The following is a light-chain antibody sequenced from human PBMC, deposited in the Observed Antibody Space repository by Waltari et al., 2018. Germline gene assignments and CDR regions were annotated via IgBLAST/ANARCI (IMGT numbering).Light chain of an antibody. CDR3: QQYNSYSLLT. Sequence: IQMTKYPSTLSASVGDRVTITCRASQSISNWLAWYQQKPGKAPKLLLYKASTLESGVPSRFSGSGSGTEFTLTISSLQPDDFATYYCQQYNSYSLLTFGGGTKVEIK. J-gene: IGKJ4*01. CDR1: QSISNW. V-gene: IGKV1-5*03. CDR2: KAS.